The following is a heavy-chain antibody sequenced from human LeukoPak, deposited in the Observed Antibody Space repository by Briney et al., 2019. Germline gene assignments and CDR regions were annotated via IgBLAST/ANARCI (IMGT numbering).Heavy chain of an antibody. Sequence: PSETLSLTCAVYGGSFSGYYWSWIRQPPGKGLEWIGEINHSGSTNYNPSLKSRVTISVDTSKNQFSLKLSSVTAADTAVYYCARGRRSETYSRSGPFDYWGQGTLVTVSS. CDR3: ARGRRSETYSRSGPFDY. CDR1: GGSFSGYY. CDR2: INHSGST. J-gene: IGHJ4*02. V-gene: IGHV4-34*01. D-gene: IGHD6-13*01.